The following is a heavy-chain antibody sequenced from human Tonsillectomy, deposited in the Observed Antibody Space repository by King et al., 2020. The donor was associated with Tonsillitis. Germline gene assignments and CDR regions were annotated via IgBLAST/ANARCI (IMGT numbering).Heavy chain of an antibody. V-gene: IGHV3-11*01. D-gene: IGHD3-22*01. CDR1: GFTFSDYY. CDR3: ARVFRYYYDRSDGAFDI. CDR2: ISSSGTTI. J-gene: IGHJ3*02. Sequence: VQLVESGGGLVKPGGSLRLSCAASGFTFSDYYMSWIRQAPGKGLEWVSYISSSGTTIYYADSVKGRFTISRDNTKNSLYLQMNSLRAEDTAVYYCARVFRYYYDRSDGAFDIWGQGTLVTVSS.